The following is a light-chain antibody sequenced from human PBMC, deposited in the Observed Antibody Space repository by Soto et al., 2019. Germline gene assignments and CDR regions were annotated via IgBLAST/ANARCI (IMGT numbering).Light chain of an antibody. Sequence: SYELTQPPSVSVAPGKTARITCGGNNVGSKSVHWYQQKPGQAPVLVIYYDSDRPSGIPERFSGSNSGNTATLTISRVEAGDEADYYCQVWESSSDHSYVFGTGTKLTVL. CDR2: YDS. CDR1: NVGSKS. CDR3: QVWESSSDHSYV. V-gene: IGLV3-21*01. J-gene: IGLJ1*01.